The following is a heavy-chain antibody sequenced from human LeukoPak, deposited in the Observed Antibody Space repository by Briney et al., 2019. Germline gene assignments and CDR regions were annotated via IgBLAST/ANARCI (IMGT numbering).Heavy chain of an antibody. V-gene: IGHV4-59*01. CDR1: GGSISSYY. CDR3: ARASRKAVGAFDI. J-gene: IGHJ3*02. CDR2: IYYSGST. Sequence: PSETLSLTCTVSGGSISSYYWSWIRQPPGKGLEWIGYIYYSGSTNYNPSLKSRVTISVDTSKNQFSLKLSSVTAADTAVYYCARASRKAVGAFDIWGQGTMVTVSS. D-gene: IGHD6-19*01.